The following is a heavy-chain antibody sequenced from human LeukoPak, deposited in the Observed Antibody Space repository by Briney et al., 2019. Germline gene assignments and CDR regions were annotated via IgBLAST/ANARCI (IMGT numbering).Heavy chain of an antibody. D-gene: IGHD2-15*01. J-gene: IGHJ6*02. CDR1: GFTFSSYA. CDR2: ISGSGGST. V-gene: IGHV3-23*01. CDR3: AREIVVVVAATRYYYYGMDV. Sequence: GGSLTLSCAASGFTFSSYAMSWVRQAPGKGLEWVSAISGSGGSTYYPDSVKGRFTISRDNSKNTLYLQMNSLRAEDTAVYYCAREIVVVVAATRYYYYGMDVWGQGTTVTVSS.